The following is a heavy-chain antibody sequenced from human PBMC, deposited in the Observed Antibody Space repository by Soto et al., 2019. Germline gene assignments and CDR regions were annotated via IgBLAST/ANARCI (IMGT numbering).Heavy chain of an antibody. CDR2: IIPIFGTA. CDR3: ARGFTIAAAAVDYYYAMDV. Sequence: SVKVSCKASGGTFSSYAISWVRQAPGQGLEWMGGIIPIFGTANYAQKFQGRVTITADESTSTAYMELSSLRSEDTAVYYCARGFTIAAAAVDYYYAMDVWGQGTTVTVSS. J-gene: IGHJ6*02. CDR1: GGTFSSYA. D-gene: IGHD6-13*01. V-gene: IGHV1-69*13.